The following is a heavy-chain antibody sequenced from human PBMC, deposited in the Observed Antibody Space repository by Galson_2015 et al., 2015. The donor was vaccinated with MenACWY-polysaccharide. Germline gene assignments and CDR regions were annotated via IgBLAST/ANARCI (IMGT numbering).Heavy chain of an antibody. V-gene: IGHV3-23*01. D-gene: IGHD3-22*01. CDR3: AKGHQSYYGFYFDQ. CDR2: IGNTGDNT. CDR1: GFTFSNYA. Sequence: SLRLSCAASGFTFSNYAMTWVRQAPGKGLEWVSAIGNTGDNTYYADSVQGRFTVSRDNSRNTLYLQMYSLRAEDTAVYYCAKGHQSYYGFYFDQWGQGTQVTVSS. J-gene: IGHJ4*02.